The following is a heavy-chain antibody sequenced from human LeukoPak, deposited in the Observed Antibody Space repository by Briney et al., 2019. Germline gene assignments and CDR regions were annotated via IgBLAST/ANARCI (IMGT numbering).Heavy chain of an antibody. CDR2: IYYSGST. Sequence: SETLSLTCTVSGGSISSYYWSWIRQPPGKGLEWIGYIYYSGSTNYNPSLKSRVTISVDTSKNQFSLKLSSVTAADTAVYYCARADFWSGYYQYYFDYWGQGTLVTVPS. J-gene: IGHJ4*02. V-gene: IGHV4-59*01. CDR1: GGSISSYY. D-gene: IGHD3-3*01. CDR3: ARADFWSGYYQYYFDY.